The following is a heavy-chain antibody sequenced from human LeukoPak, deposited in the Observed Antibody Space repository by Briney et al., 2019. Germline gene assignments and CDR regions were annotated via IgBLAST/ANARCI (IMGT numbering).Heavy chain of an antibody. J-gene: IGHJ6*03. V-gene: IGHV4-59*01. D-gene: IGHD4-11*01. Sequence: PSETLSLTCTFSGGSISSYYWSWIRQPPGKGLEWIGYIYYSRSTNYNPSLKSRVTISVDTSKNQFSLKLSSVTAADTAVYYCARVGAPPSNYRYYYYYMDVWGKGTTVTVSS. CDR3: ARVGAPPSNYRYYYYYMDV. CDR1: GGSISSYY. CDR2: IYYSRST.